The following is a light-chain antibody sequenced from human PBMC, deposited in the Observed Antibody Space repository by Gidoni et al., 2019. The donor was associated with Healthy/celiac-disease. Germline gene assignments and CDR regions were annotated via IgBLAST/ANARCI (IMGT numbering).Light chain of an antibody. CDR3: QQYNNWPPWT. J-gene: IGKJ1*01. CDR2: GAS. CDR1: QSFSSN. Sequence: EIVMTQSPATLTVSPGERATLSCRASQSFSSNLAWYQQKPGQAPRLLIYGASTRATGIPARFSGSGSGTEFPLTISRLQSEDFAFYYCQQYNNWPPWTFGQGTKVEIK. V-gene: IGKV3-15*01.